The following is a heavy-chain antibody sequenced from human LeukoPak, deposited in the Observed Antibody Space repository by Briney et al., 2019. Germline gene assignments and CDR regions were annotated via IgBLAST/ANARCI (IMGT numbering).Heavy chain of an antibody. CDR1: GGTFSSYA. CDR2: IIPILGIA. D-gene: IGHD6-6*01. V-gene: IGHV1-69*04. CDR3: ARDVEGIAARLTNNWFDP. J-gene: IGHJ5*02. Sequence: SSVKVSCKASGGTFSSYAISWVRQAPGQGLEWMGGIIPILGIANYAQKFQGRVTITADKSTSTAYMELSSLRSEDTAVYYCARDVEGIAARLTNNWFDPWGQGTLVTVSS.